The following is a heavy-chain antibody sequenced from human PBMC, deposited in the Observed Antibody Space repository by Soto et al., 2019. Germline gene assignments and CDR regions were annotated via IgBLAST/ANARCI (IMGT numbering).Heavy chain of an antibody. Sequence: SETLSLTCTVPGGSISSGDDFWTWIRQPPGKGLEWIGYIYYSGSTYYNPSLKSRLTMSVDTSKNQFSLKLSSVTAADTAVYYCARDRAKWKDYYYYGMDVWGQGTTVT. V-gene: IGHV4-30-4*01. CDR2: IYYSGST. D-gene: IGHD1-20*01. CDR3: ARDRAKWKDYYYYGMDV. CDR1: GGSISSGDDF. J-gene: IGHJ6*02.